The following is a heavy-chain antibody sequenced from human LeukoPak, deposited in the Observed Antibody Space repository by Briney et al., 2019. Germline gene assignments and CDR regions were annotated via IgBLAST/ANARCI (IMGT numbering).Heavy chain of an antibody. Sequence: GGSLRLSCAASGFTFSSYAMSWVRQAPGKGLEWVSAISGSGGSTYYADSVKGRFTISRDNSKNTLYLQMNSLRAEDTAVYYCAKPGAIAVAGTGFLDYWGQGTLVTVSS. CDR3: AKPGAIAVAGTGFLDY. CDR2: ISGSGGST. V-gene: IGHV3-23*01. CDR1: GFTFSSYA. D-gene: IGHD6-19*01. J-gene: IGHJ4*02.